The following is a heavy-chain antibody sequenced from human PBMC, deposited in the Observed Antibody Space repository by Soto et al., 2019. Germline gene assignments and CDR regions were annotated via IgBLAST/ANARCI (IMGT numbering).Heavy chain of an antibody. CDR2: ISYDGSTE. V-gene: IGHV3-30-3*01. CDR3: ARGGGFCGGDCYKGGIDY. J-gene: IGHJ4*02. D-gene: IGHD2-21*02. CDR1: GFTFSPYT. Sequence: ESGGGVIQPGRSLRLSCAASGFTFSPYTMHWVRQAPGKGLEWVAVISYDGSTEYNPDSVKGRFTISRDNPKNTVYLQINSLRAEDTAIYYCARGGGFCGGDCYKGGIDYWGQGTLVTVAS.